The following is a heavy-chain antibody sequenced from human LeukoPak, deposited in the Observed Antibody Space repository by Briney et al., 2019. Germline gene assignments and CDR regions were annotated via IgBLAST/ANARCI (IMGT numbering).Heavy chain of an antibody. J-gene: IGHJ4*02. CDR3: ARGHRKLADFRRAYDY. Sequence: ASVKVSCKASGYTFTSYDINWVRQATGQGLEWMGWMNPNSGNTGYAQKFQGRVTMTRNTSISTAYMELSGLRSEDTAVYYCARGHRKLADFRRAYDYWGQGTLVTVSS. CDR2: MNPNSGNT. D-gene: IGHD1-1*01. V-gene: IGHV1-8*01. CDR1: GYTFTSYD.